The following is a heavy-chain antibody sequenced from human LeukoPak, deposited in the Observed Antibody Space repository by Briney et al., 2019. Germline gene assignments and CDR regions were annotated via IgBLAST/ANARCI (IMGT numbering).Heavy chain of an antibody. V-gene: IGHV4-4*07. D-gene: IGHD5-18*01. CDR1: GGSISSYY. J-gene: IGHJ6*02. Sequence: SETLSLTCTVSGGSISSYYWSWIRQPAGKGLEWIGRIYTSGSTNYNPSLKSRVTMSVDTSKNQFSLKLSSATAADTAVYYCARGTAMVEGYYYYGMDVWGQGTTVTVSS. CDR2: IYTSGST. CDR3: ARGTAMVEGYYYYGMDV.